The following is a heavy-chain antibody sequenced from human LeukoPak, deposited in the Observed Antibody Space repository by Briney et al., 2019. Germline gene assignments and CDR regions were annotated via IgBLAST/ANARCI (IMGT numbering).Heavy chain of an antibody. J-gene: IGHJ3*02. CDR2: IYSGGST. CDR1: GFTVSSNY. D-gene: IGHD2-15*01. V-gene: IGHV3-66*01. Sequence: GGSLRLSCAASGFTVSSNYMSWVRQAPGKGLEWVSVIYSGGSTYYADSVKGRFTISRDNSKNTLYLQMNSLRAEDTAVYYCARDWKVGYCSGGSCPKAFDIWGQGTMVTVSS. CDR3: ARDWKVGYCSGGSCPKAFDI.